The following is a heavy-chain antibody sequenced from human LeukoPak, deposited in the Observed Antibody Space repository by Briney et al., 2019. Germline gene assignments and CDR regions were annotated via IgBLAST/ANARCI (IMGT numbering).Heavy chain of an antibody. D-gene: IGHD6-6*01. V-gene: IGHV4-38-2*01. J-gene: IGHJ4*02. CDR2: IYHSGST. Sequence: PSETLSLTCAVSGYSISSGYYWGWIRQPPGKGREWIGSIYHSGSTYYNPSLKSRVTISVDTSKNQFSLKLSSVTAADTAVYYCARLYSSSSAYFDYWGQGTLVTVSS. CDR1: GYSISSGYY. CDR3: ARLYSSSSAYFDY.